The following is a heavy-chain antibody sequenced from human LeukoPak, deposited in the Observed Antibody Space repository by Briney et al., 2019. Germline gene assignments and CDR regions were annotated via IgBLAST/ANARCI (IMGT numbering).Heavy chain of an antibody. V-gene: IGHV3-11*01. D-gene: IGHD2-2*01. CDR1: GFTSSDYY. CDR3: ASNIVVVPAAIDY. Sequence: PGGSLRLSCAASGFTSSDYYMSWIRQAPGKGLEWVSYISSSGSTTYYVDSVKGRFTISRDNAKNSLYLQMNSLRAEDTAVYYCASNIVVVPAAIDYWGQGTLVTVSS. CDR2: ISSSGSTT. J-gene: IGHJ4*02.